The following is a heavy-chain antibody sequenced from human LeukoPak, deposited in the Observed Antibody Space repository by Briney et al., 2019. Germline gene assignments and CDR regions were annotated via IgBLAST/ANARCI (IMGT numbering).Heavy chain of an antibody. D-gene: IGHD2-15*01. V-gene: IGHV3-30*18. CDR1: GFTFSRYA. CDR2: TSYDGIHK. CDR3: AKDLRSGGICPDY. Sequence: QTGGSLRLSCAASGFTFSRYAMHWVRQAPGKGLEWVAVTSYDGIHKYYAASVKGRFTISRDNSKNTLYLQINSLSAEDTAVYYCAKDLRSGGICPDYWGQGTLVSVSS. J-gene: IGHJ4*02.